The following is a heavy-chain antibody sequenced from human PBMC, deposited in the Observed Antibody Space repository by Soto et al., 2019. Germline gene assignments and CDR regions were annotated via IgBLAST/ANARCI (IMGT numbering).Heavy chain of an antibody. CDR1: GASISSDY. Sequence: SDTLSLTCTVYGASISSDYWSWIRQPPGKGLEWIGYAYSSGSAIYNPSLKSRVTISLDTSKSQFSLKLSSVTAADTAVYYCARRTISGVITDYFDDWGQGTLVTVS. V-gene: IGHV4-59*08. J-gene: IGHJ4*02. CDR2: AYSSGSA. D-gene: IGHD3-3*01. CDR3: ARRTISGVITDYFDD.